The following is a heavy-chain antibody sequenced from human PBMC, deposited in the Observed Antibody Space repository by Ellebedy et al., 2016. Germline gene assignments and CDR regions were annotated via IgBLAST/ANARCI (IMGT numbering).Heavy chain of an antibody. J-gene: IGHJ4*02. D-gene: IGHD5-12*01. Sequence: SETLSLTCNVSGVSISSTVYYWGWIRQPPGKGLEWVGSIYFSGSTYYNPPLKSRVTISVDTSKNQFSLKLSSVTAADTAVYYCARGAYTAYVHKRGPFDFWGQGTLVTVSS. CDR2: IYFSGST. V-gene: IGHV4-39*01. CDR3: ARGAYTAYVHKRGPFDF. CDR1: GVSISSTVYY.